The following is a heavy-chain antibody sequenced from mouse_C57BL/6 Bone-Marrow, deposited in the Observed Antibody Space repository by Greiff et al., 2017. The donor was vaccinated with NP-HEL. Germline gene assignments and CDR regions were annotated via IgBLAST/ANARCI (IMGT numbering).Heavy chain of an antibody. J-gene: IGHJ1*03. CDR2: INYDGSST. Sequence: EVKLVESEGGLVQPGCSMKLSCTASGFTFSDYYMAWVRQVPEKGLEWVANINYDGSSTYYLDSLKSRFIISRDNAKNILYLQMSRLKSEDTATYYCARDPTVVATYWYFDVWGTGTTVTVSS. V-gene: IGHV5-16*01. CDR3: ARDPTVVATYWYFDV. D-gene: IGHD1-1*01. CDR1: GFTFSDYY.